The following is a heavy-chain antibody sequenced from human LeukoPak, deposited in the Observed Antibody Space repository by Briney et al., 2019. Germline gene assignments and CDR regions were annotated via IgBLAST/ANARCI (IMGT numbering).Heavy chain of an antibody. J-gene: IGHJ3*02. CDR2: IDDSGNT. CDR1: GGSISRYY. Sequence: SSETLSLTCTVSGGSISRYYWSWIRRPPGKGLEWIGYIDDSGNTNYNPSLKSQVTISVDKSKSQFSLKLSFVTAADTAMYYCARSDYHNSGSHTVFDAFDIWGQGTRVTVSS. CDR3: ARSDYHNSGSHTVFDAFDI. D-gene: IGHD3-10*01. V-gene: IGHV4-59*01.